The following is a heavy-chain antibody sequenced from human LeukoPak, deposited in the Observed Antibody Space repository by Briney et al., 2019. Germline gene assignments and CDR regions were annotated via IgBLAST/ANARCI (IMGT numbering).Heavy chain of an antibody. CDR2: ICGDCGNT. Sequence: GGSLRLSCAASGFTFSDYGMSWVRQIPGKGLEWVSTICGDCGNTHYADSVKGRFTISRDNSKKTVYLQMNSLRVEDTGVYYCARDGSFGRDVWGQGTTVTVSS. CDR3: ARDGSFGRDV. V-gene: IGHV3-23*01. D-gene: IGHD6-19*01. J-gene: IGHJ6*02. CDR1: GFTFSDYG.